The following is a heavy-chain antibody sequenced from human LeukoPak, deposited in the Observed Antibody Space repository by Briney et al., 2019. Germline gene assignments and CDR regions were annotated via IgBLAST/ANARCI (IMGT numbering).Heavy chain of an antibody. V-gene: IGHV4-59*08. CDR3: ARHRFGSALGWELLLFDY. J-gene: IGHJ4*02. Sequence: MASETLSLTGTVSGGSISSYYWSWIRQPPGKGLEWIGYIYYSGSTNYNPSLKSRVTISVDTSNNQFSLKLSSVTAADTAVYYCARHRFGSALGWELLLFDYWGQGTLVTVSS. CDR1: GGSISSYY. CDR2: IYYSGST. D-gene: IGHD1-26*01.